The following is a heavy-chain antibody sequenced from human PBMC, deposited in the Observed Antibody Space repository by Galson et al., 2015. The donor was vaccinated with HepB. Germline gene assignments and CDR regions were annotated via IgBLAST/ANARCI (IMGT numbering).Heavy chain of an antibody. CDR2: INAGNGNT. D-gene: IGHD3-22*01. CDR1: GYTFTSYA. V-gene: IGHV1-3*01. Sequence: SVKVSCKASGYTFTSYAMHWVRQAPGQRLEWMGWINAGNGNTKYSQKFQGRVTITRDTSASTAYMELSSLRSEDTAVYYCARSYYDSSGYAWGYEPSPPFQHWGQGTLVTVSS. CDR3: ARSYYDSSGYAWGYEPSPPFQH. J-gene: IGHJ1*01.